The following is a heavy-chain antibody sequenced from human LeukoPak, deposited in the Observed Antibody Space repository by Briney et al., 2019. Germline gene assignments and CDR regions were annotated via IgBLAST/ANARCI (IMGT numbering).Heavy chain of an antibody. Sequence: PGGSLRLSCAASGFTFSSYSMSWVRQAPGKGLEWGSYISGSSSTIYYADSVKGRFTISRDNGKNTLYLQMNSLRAEDTAVYYCARGSTYYDSSGQVPFDYWGQGTLVTASS. CDR1: GFTFSSYS. J-gene: IGHJ4*02. V-gene: IGHV3-48*01. CDR2: ISGSSSTI. CDR3: ARGSTYYDSSGQVPFDY. D-gene: IGHD3-22*01.